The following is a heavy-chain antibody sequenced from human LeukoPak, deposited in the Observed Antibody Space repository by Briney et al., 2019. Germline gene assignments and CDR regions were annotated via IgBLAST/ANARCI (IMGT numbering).Heavy chain of an antibody. Sequence: SETLSLTCTVSGGSISTYYWSWIRQPAGKGLEWIGHIYNTGSTKSNPSLKSRVTMSLDTSKNQFSLKLSSVTAADTAVYYCARNTGGYYDSSGYYFDYWGQGTLVTVSS. CDR2: IYNTGST. J-gene: IGHJ4*02. V-gene: IGHV4-4*07. D-gene: IGHD3-22*01. CDR1: GGSISTYY. CDR3: ARNTGGYYDSSGYYFDY.